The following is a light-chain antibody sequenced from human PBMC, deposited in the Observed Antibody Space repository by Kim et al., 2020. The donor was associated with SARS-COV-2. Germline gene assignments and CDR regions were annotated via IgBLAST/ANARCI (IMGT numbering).Light chain of an antibody. Sequence: DIQMTQSPSSLSASVGDRVTITCQASQDISNYLNWYQQKPGEAPKLLIYRASNLQTGVPSRFSGSGSGTDFTFTISSLQPEDIATYYCQHYDSLPWTFGQGTKVDIK. V-gene: IGKV1-33*01. CDR1: QDISNY. J-gene: IGKJ1*01. CDR2: RAS. CDR3: QHYDSLPWT.